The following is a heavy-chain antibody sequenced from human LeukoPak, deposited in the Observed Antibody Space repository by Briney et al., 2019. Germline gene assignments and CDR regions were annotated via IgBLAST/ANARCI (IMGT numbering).Heavy chain of an antibody. CDR2: ITSSHSII. V-gene: IGHV3-11*01. J-gene: IGHJ4*02. D-gene: IGHD4-17*01. CDR3: ARQPPGDYGDPHIYYFDY. Sequence: GGSLRLSCAASGFTFSDYYMSWIRQAPGKGLEWVSYITSSHSIIYYADSVKGRFTISRDNAKNSLYLQMNSLRAEDTAVYYCARQPPGDYGDPHIYYFDYWGQGTLVTVSS. CDR1: GFTFSDYY.